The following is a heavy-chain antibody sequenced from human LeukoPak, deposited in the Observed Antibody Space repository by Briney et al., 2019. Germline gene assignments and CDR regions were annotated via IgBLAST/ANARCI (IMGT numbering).Heavy chain of an antibody. Sequence: GGSPRLSCAASGFTFSSYWMSWVRQAPGKGLEWVANIKQDGSQKYYVDSVKGRFSISRDNAKNSLYLQMNSLRAEDTAVYCARGVPYASWSGPHYSDYWGQGTLVTVSS. CDR1: GFTFSSYW. CDR2: IKQDGSQK. J-gene: IGHJ4*02. CDR3: ARGVPYASWSGPHYSDY. D-gene: IGHD3-3*01. V-gene: IGHV3-7*01.